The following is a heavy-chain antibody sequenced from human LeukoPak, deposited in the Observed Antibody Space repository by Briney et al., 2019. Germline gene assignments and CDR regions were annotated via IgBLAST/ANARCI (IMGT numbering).Heavy chain of an antibody. D-gene: IGHD3-9*01. CDR1: GGSISSGGYY. J-gene: IGHJ3*02. V-gene: IGHV3-11*01. CDR2: ISGSRTST. CDR3: ARGKSDLFRGAFEI. Sequence: LSLTCTVSGGSISSGGYYWSWIRQHPGKGLEWISYISGSRTSTFYADSVKGRFSTSRDNANNLMYLQMNSLRDDDTAVYYCARGKSDLFRGAFEIWGQGAMVTVSP.